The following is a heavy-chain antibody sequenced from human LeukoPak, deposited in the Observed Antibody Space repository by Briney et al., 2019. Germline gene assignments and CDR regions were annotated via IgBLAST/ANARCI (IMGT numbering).Heavy chain of an antibody. CDR1: GGSFSGYY. J-gene: IGHJ4*02. V-gene: IGHV4-34*01. CDR2: INHSGST. D-gene: IGHD6-13*01. Sequence: SETLSLTCAVYGGSFSGYYWSWIRQPPGKGLEWIGEINHSGSTNYNPSLKSRVTISVDTSKNQFSLKLSSVTAADTAVYYCARPGIAAAGHFDYWGQGTLVTVSS. CDR3: ARPGIAAAGHFDY.